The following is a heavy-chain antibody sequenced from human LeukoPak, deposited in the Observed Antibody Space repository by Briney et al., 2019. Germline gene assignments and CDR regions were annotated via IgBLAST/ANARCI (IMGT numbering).Heavy chain of an antibody. CDR3: ARVMSSGSPLDY. V-gene: IGHV3-64*04. J-gene: IGHJ4*02. CDR1: GFTFNNYP. CDR2: INSNGDST. Sequence: PGGSLRLSCSASGFTFNNYPMHWVRQAPGKGLEYVSAINSNGDSTYNADSVKGRFTISRDNAKNSLYLQLNSLTAEDTAVYYCARVMSSGSPLDYWGQGTPVTVSS. D-gene: IGHD3-10*01.